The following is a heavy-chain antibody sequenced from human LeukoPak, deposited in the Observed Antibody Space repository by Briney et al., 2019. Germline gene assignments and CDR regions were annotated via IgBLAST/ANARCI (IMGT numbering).Heavy chain of an antibody. V-gene: IGHV3-30*18. CDR1: GFTFSTYG. Sequence: PGGSLRLSCAASGFTFSTYGMHWVRQAPGKGLEWVAVISYDGSIKYYADSVRGRFTISRDNSQNTLYLQMNSLRAGDTAVYYCAKDGETYYYGSGSPDYGMDVWGQGTTVTVSS. CDR3: AKDGETYYYGSGSPDYGMDV. D-gene: IGHD3-10*01. J-gene: IGHJ6*02. CDR2: ISYDGSIK.